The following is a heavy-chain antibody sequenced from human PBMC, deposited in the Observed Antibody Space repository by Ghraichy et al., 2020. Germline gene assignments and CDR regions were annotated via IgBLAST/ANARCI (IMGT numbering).Heavy chain of an antibody. CDR3: ARRGADYGDYSPDWYFDL. J-gene: IGHJ2*01. Sequence: SETLSLTCTVSGGSISSSSYYWGWIRQPPGKGLEWIGSIYYSGSTYYNPSLKSRVTISVDTSKNQFSLKLSSVTAADTAVYYCARRGADYGDYSPDWYFDLWGRGTLITVSS. CDR1: GGSISSSSYY. CDR2: IYYSGST. D-gene: IGHD4-17*01. V-gene: IGHV4-39*01.